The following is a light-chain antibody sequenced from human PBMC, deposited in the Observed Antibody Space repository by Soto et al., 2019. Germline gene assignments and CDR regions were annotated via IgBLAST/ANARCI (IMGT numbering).Light chain of an antibody. V-gene: IGKV1-5*03. CDR1: QTISSW. CDR3: QHYNSYSEA. J-gene: IGKJ1*01. CDR2: KAS. Sequence: DIQMTQSPSTLSGSVGDTVTITCRASQTISSWLAWYQQKPRKAPKLLIYKASTLKSGVPSRFSGSGSGTEFTLTISSLQPDDFATYYCQHYNSYSEAFGQGTKVEVK.